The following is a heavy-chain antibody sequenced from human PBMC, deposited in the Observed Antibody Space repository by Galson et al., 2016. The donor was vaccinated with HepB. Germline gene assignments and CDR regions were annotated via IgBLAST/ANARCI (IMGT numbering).Heavy chain of an antibody. CDR1: GYTFTSYG. CDR2: INPYNGNT. D-gene: IGHD3-22*01. CDR3: ARAIRAESGTYYYDAFDY. J-gene: IGHJ4*02. Sequence: QSGAEVKKPGESLRISCKASGYTFTSYGISWARQAPGHGLEWMGWINPYNGNTNYAQNLQGRVTMTTDTSTSTAYMELRSLRSDDTAIYYCARAIRAESGTYYYDAFDYWGQGTLVTVSS. V-gene: IGHV1-18*01.